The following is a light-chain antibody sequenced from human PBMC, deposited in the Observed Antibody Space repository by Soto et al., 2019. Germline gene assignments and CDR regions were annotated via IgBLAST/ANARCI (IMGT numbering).Light chain of an antibody. Sequence: QCALTQPASVSGSHGQSISIFCTGTSSDVGGYNYVSWYQQHPGKAPKLMIYDVSNRPSGVSNRFSGSKSGNTASLTISGLQTEDEADYYCSSYTSSSTRVFGTGTKVT. CDR1: SSDVGGYNY. V-gene: IGLV2-14*03. CDR2: DVS. CDR3: SSYTSSSTRV. J-gene: IGLJ1*01.